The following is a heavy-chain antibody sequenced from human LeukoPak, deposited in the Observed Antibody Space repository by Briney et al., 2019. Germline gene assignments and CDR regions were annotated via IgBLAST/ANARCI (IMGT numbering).Heavy chain of an antibody. Sequence: PGGTLRLSCAASGFTFSSYAMSWVRQAPGKGLEWVSAMSGSGGSTYYADSVKGRFTISRDNSKNTLYLQMNSLRAEDTAVYYCAKTRTYYYDSSGYYAHWGQGTLVTVSS. V-gene: IGHV3-23*01. CDR1: GFTFSSYA. CDR3: AKTRTYYYDSSGYYAH. CDR2: MSGSGGST. J-gene: IGHJ4*02. D-gene: IGHD3-22*01.